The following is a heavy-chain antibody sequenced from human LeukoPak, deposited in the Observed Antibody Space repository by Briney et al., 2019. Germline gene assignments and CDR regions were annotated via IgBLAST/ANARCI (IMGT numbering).Heavy chain of an antibody. CDR2: IKPDGSED. Sequence: GGSLRLSCATSGLAFSNFWMYWVRQAPGKGLEWVASIKPDGSEDFYADSVKGRFNISRDNAKNSLFLQMTNLKAEDTAVYYCAVDRRFKIFDYWGQGTLVTVSS. CDR3: AVDRRFKIFDY. J-gene: IGHJ4*02. V-gene: IGHV3-7*01. D-gene: IGHD5-24*01. CDR1: GLAFSNFW.